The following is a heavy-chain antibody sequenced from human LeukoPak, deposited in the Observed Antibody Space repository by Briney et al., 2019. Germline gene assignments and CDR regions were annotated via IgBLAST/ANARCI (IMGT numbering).Heavy chain of an antibody. D-gene: IGHD6-13*01. CDR1: GYTFTDYY. Sequence: ASVTVSCKASGYTFTDYYMHWVRQAPGQGLEWIGCINPNSGGTDYAQKSQGRVTMTRDTSISTAYMELSSLTSDDTAIYYCARGRTPAGGRVLDGYWGQGTLVTVSS. J-gene: IGHJ4*02. V-gene: IGHV1-2*02. CDR3: ARGRTPAGGRVLDGY. CDR2: INPNSGGT.